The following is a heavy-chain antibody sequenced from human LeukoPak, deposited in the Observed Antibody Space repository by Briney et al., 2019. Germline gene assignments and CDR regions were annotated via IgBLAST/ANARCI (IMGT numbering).Heavy chain of an antibody. J-gene: IGHJ3*02. CDR3: AREKTYYYGSGSRDAFDI. Sequence: ASVNVSCKASGYTFTSYGISWVRQAPGQGLEWMGWISAYNGNTNYAQKLQGRVTMTTDTSTSTAYMELRSLRSDDTAVYYCAREKTYYYGSGSRDAFDIWGQGTMVTVSS. D-gene: IGHD3-10*01. V-gene: IGHV1-18*01. CDR1: GYTFTSYG. CDR2: ISAYNGNT.